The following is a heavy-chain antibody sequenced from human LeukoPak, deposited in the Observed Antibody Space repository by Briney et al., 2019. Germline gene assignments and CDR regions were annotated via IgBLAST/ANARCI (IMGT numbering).Heavy chain of an antibody. J-gene: IGHJ4*02. CDR1: GGSISSYY. Sequence: KPSETLSLTLTFSGGSISSYYWSWIRQPPGKGPEGIGYIYYSGSTNYNPSLKSRVTISVDTSKNQFSLKLSSVTAADTAVYYCARVADTAMVPNYFDYWGQGTLVTVSS. CDR2: IYYSGST. CDR3: ARVADTAMVPNYFDY. V-gene: IGHV4-59*01. D-gene: IGHD5-18*01.